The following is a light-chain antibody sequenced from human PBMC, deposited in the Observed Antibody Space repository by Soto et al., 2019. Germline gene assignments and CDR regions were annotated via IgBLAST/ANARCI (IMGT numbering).Light chain of an antibody. CDR1: QSVRTK. V-gene: IGKV3-15*01. J-gene: IGKJ5*01. CDR3: QQYNSWPTIT. CDR2: GAS. Sequence: EILMTQSPDTLYVSPGEGATLSCGASQSVRTKLAWYQQKAGQAPRLLIYGASTRATGIPDRFSGSGSGTEFTLTISSLKSEDFAVYYCQQYNSWPTITFGQGTRLEIK.